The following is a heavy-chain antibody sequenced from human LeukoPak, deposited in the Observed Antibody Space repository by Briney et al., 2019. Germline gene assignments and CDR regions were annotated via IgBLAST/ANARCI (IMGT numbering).Heavy chain of an antibody. CDR2: ISWDGGST. V-gene: IGHV3-43D*03. D-gene: IGHD4-23*01. J-gene: IGHJ4*02. CDR1: GFTFDDYA. Sequence: GGSLRLSCAASGFTFDDYAMHWVRQAPGKGLEWVSLISWDGGSTYYADSVRGRFTISRDNAKNSLDLQMNSLRAEDTALYYCARRWDSRFYFDYWGQGTLVTVSS. CDR3: ARRWDSRFYFDY.